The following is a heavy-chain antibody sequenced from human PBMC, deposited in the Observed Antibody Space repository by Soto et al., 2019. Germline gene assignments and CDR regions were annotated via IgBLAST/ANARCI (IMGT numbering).Heavy chain of an antibody. CDR3: TTSSNTGLYNFYYGMDL. J-gene: IGHJ6*02. Sequence: GGALRLSWATSRFTFSNALMSWVRQAPGRGLEWVGRIKSKTNGGTTDYAAPVKGRFTISRDDSKNTLYLQMNSLKTEDTGMYYCTTSSNTGLYNFYYGMDLWGQGTTVTV. V-gene: IGHV3-15*01. CDR1: RFTFSNAL. D-gene: IGHD2-2*01. CDR2: IKSKTNGGTT.